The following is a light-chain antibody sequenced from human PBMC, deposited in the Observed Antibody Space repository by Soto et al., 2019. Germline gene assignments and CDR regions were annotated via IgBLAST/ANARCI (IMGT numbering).Light chain of an antibody. CDR3: QSYDSRLSGSV. Sequence: QPVLTQPPSVSGAPGQRVTISCTGSSSNIGAGHDVHWYQQLPGTAPKLLIYNNNNRPSGVPDRFSGSQSGTSASLAITGLQAEDEADYYCQSYDSRLSGSVFGGGTKLTVL. J-gene: IGLJ3*02. CDR1: SSNIGAGHD. V-gene: IGLV1-40*01. CDR2: NNN.